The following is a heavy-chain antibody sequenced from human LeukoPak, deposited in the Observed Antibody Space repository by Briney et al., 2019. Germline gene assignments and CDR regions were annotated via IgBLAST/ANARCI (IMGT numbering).Heavy chain of an antibody. V-gene: IGHV3-74*01. Sequence: GGSLRLSCAASGFTFSNYWMHWVRQAPGKGLVWVSRINIGGSVRSHADSVKGRFTISRDNAKNTLYLRMNSLRPEDTAVYYCARVQVVGTVDAFDIWGQGTMVTVSS. CDR2: INIGGSVR. D-gene: IGHD1-26*01. CDR1: GFTFSNYW. CDR3: ARVQVVGTVDAFDI. J-gene: IGHJ3*02.